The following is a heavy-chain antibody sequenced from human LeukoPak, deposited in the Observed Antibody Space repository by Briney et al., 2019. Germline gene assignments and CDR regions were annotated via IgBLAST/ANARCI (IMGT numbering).Heavy chain of an antibody. CDR3: ARTASSGVVWFDP. CDR2: IYINGYS. Sequence: SETLSLTCNVSGDSISSGNYFWSWIRPPAGKRLEWIGRIYINGYSNYNPSLKSRVTISIDTSQNQFSLRLSSVTAADTAVYYCARTASSGVVWFDPWGQGTLVTVSS. CDR1: GDSISSGNYF. J-gene: IGHJ5*02. V-gene: IGHV4-61*02. D-gene: IGHD2-21*01.